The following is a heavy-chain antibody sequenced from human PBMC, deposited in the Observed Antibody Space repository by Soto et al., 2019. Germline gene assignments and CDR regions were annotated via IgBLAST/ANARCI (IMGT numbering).Heavy chain of an antibody. D-gene: IGHD3-10*01. Sequence: QLLQSGGGLVQPGGSLTLYCAASGFTFGTTDMSWVRQATGEGLEWVSTIDGSGGITYYADSVKGRFTISRDNSRNTVYLQMNSLRGDDTALYYCVKNSGWFNTWGQGALVTVSS. V-gene: IGHV3-23*01. CDR1: GFTFGTTD. CDR2: IDGSGGIT. J-gene: IGHJ5*02. CDR3: VKNSGWFNT.